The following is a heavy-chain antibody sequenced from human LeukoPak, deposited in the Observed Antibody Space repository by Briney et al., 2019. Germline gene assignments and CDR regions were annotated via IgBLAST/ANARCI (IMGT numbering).Heavy chain of an antibody. J-gene: IGHJ4*02. V-gene: IGHV3-7*01. Sequence: GGSLRLSCAASGFTFSSYWMSWVRQAPGKGLEGVANIKQDGSEKYYVDSVKGRFTISRDNAKNSLYLQMNSLRADDTAVYYCARRRYSGSSQHFDYWGQGTLVTVSS. CDR2: IKQDGSEK. CDR1: GFTFSSYW. D-gene: IGHD1-26*01. CDR3: ARRRYSGSSQHFDY.